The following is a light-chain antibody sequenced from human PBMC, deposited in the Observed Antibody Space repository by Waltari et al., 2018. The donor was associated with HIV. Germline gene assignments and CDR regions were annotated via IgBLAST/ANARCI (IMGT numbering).Light chain of an antibody. CDR1: SGHGSYA. CDR3: QTWGTGIRV. CDR2: PNSYGRH. Sequence: LVLTQSPSASASLGASVTLTCTPRSGHGSYAFAWPHLQPAKGSRYFTTPNSYGRHTKGDGIPVRFSGSSAGAERYLTISSLQSEDEADYYSQTWGTGIRVFGGGTKLTVL. V-gene: IGLV4-69*01. J-gene: IGLJ3*02.